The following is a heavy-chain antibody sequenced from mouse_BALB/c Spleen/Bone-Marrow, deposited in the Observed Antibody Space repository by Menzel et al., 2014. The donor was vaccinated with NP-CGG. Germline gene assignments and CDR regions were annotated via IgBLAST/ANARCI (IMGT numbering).Heavy chain of an antibody. CDR1: GFSLTNYG. V-gene: IGHV2-6*02. D-gene: IGHD4-1*01. CDR3: ARTGTRYAMDY. J-gene: IGHJ4*01. Sequence: VQLVESGPGLVAPSQSLSITCTVSGFSLTNYGLHWVRQPPGKGLEWLVVIWSDGSTTYNSALKSRLSINKDNSKSQVFLKMNSLQTDDTAIYYCARTGTRYAMDYWGQGTSATVSS. CDR2: IWSDGST.